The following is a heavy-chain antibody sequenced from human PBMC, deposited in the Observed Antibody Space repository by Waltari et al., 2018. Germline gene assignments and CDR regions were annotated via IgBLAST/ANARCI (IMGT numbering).Heavy chain of an antibody. D-gene: IGHD6-6*01. CDR2: IYTSGST. CDR1: GGSISSYY. V-gene: IGHV4-4*07. Sequence: QVQLQESGPGLVKPSETLSLTCTVPGGSISSYYWSWIRQPAGKGLEWIGRIYTSGSTNYNPSLKSRVTMSVDTSKNQFSLKLSSVTAADTAVYYCARVGLEYSSSYYFDYWGQGTLVTVSS. J-gene: IGHJ4*02. CDR3: ARVGLEYSSSYYFDY.